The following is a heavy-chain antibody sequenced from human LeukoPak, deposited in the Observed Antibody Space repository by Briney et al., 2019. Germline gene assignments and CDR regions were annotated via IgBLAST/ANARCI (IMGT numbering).Heavy chain of an antibody. Sequence: GGSLRLSCAASGFPLSNYEMDWVRQAPGKGLEWVSYISSSGSTIFYADSVKGRFTISRDNAKNSLYLQMNSLRAEDTAVYYCARELYSGSYNYWGQGILVTVSS. V-gene: IGHV3-48*03. CDR2: ISSSGSTI. J-gene: IGHJ4*02. CDR1: GFPLSNYE. D-gene: IGHD1-26*01. CDR3: ARELYSGSYNY.